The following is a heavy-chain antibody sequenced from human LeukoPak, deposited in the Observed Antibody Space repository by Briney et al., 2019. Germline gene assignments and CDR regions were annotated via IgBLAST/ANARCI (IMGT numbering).Heavy chain of an antibody. CDR1: GFPFGIYE. V-gene: IGHV3-48*03. CDR2: IGSSGAAI. J-gene: IGHJ4*02. Sequence: GGSLRLSCAVSGFPFGIYEMNWVRQAPGKGLEWVSNIGSSGAAIYYADSVRGRFTISRDNAKNSLYLQMNSLRAEDTAVYYCALLAVASDFDYWGQGALVTVSS. D-gene: IGHD6-19*01. CDR3: ALLAVASDFDY.